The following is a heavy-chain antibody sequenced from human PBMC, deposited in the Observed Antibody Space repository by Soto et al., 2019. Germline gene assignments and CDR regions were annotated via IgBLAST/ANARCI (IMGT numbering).Heavy chain of an antibody. D-gene: IGHD3-10*01. CDR2: IYYSGST. J-gene: IGHJ4*02. V-gene: IGHV4-39*07. CDR3: ARGEETYYYGSGSHPFDY. Sequence: SETLSLTCTVSGGSISSSSYYWGWIRQPPGKGLEWIGSIYYSGSTNYNPSLKSRVTISVDTSKNQFSLKLSSVTAADTAVYYCARGEETYYYGSGSHPFDYWGQGTLVTVS. CDR1: GGSISSSSYY.